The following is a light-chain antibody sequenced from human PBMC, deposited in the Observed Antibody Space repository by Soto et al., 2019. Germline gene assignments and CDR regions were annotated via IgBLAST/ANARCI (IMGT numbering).Light chain of an antibody. CDR2: GAS. J-gene: IGKJ1*01. CDR1: QTVASNY. CDR3: QHYTNSRWT. Sequence: ETVLTQSPGTLSLSPGERVTLSCRASQTVASNYFAWYQQRPGQAPRLLMNGASTRATGVPDRFSGSGSGTDFPLTISRLEPEDFAVYYCQHYTNSRWTFGQGTKVDIK. V-gene: IGKV3-20*01.